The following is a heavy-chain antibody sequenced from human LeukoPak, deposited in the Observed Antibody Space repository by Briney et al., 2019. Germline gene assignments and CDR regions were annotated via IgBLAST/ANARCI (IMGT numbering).Heavy chain of an antibody. D-gene: IGHD3-22*01. J-gene: IGHJ4*02. V-gene: IGHV3-21*01. Sequence: PGGSLRLSCAASGFTFSSYSMNWVRQAPGKGLEWVSSISSSSSYIYHADSVKGRFTISRDNAKNSLYLQMNSLRAEDTAVYYCARDKGRLLGPDYWGQGTLVTVSS. CDR1: GFTFSSYS. CDR2: ISSSSSYI. CDR3: ARDKGRLLGPDY.